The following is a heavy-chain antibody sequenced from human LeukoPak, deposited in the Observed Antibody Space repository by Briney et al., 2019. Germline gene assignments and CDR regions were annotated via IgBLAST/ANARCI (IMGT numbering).Heavy chain of an antibody. CDR1: GGSISSSSYY. J-gene: IGHJ4*02. CDR3: ARHESSTTPFDY. V-gene: IGHV4-39*01. Sequence: SETLSLTCTVSGGSISSSSYYWGWIRQPPGKGLEWIGSIYYSGSTYHNPSLKSRVTISVDTSKNQFSLKLSSVTAADTAVYYCARHESSTTPFDYWGQGTLVTVSS. CDR2: IYYSGST. D-gene: IGHD2-2*01.